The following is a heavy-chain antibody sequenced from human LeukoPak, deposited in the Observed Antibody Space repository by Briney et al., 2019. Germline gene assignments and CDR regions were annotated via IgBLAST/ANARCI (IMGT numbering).Heavy chain of an antibody. CDR2: IYYSGST. Sequence: PSETLSLTCTVSGGSISSYYWSWIRQPPGKGQEWIGYIYYSGSTNYNPSLKSRVTISVDTSKNQFSLKLSSVTAADTAVYYCARVWYNAFDIWGQGTMVTVSS. V-gene: IGHV4-59*01. D-gene: IGHD6-13*01. CDR1: GGSISSYY. J-gene: IGHJ3*02. CDR3: ARVWYNAFDI.